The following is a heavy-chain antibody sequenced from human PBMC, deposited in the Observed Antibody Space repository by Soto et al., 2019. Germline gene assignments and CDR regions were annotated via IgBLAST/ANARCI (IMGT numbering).Heavy chain of an antibody. Sequence: QVQLQESGPGLVKPSETLSLTCSVSGASISAYSWSWIRQPPGKVLGWRAYSYYSGSTSYNPYLKSRVYISLDTSKIQFSLKLSSETAADTAVYYCVRTHDGRGPSSWGCGFDIGGPGTMATVSS. CDR2: SYYSGST. D-gene: IGHD3-22*01. V-gene: IGHV4-59*01. CDR1: GASISAYS. CDR3: VRTHDGRGPSSWGCGFDI. J-gene: IGHJ3*02.